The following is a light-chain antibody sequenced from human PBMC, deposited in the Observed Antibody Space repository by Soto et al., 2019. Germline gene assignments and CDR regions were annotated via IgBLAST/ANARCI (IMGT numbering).Light chain of an antibody. Sequence: EIVLTQSPGTLSLSPGERATLSCRASQSVSSNYLAWYQHKPGQAPRPLIYGASSRATGIPDRFSGSGAGTDFTLTISRLESEDFAVYYCQQYGSSPLTFGQGTKVEIK. V-gene: IGKV3-20*01. CDR2: GAS. CDR1: QSVSSNY. CDR3: QQYGSSPLT. J-gene: IGKJ1*01.